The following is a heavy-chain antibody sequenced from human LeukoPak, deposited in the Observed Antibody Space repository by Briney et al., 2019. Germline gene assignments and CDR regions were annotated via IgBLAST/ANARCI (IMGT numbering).Heavy chain of an antibody. D-gene: IGHD2-15*01. V-gene: IGHV4-59*01. J-gene: IGHJ4*02. CDR3: AKVDWRSDCSAGSCPN. CDR2: IYYSGST. CDR1: GGSISSYY. Sequence: KTSETLSLTCTVSGGSISSYYWSWIRQPPGKGLEWIGYIYYSGSTNYNPSLKSRVTISVDTSKNQFSLKLSSVTAADTAVYYCAKVDWRSDCSAGSCPNWGQGTLVTVSS.